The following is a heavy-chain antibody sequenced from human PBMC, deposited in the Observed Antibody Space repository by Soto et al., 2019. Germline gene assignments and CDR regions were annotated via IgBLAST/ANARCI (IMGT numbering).Heavy chain of an antibody. J-gene: IGHJ4*02. D-gene: IGHD1-26*01. CDR1: GGSISSGGYS. CDR3: ARYSGNYDLDC. V-gene: IGHV4-30-2*05. CDR2: IYHSGST. Sequence: PSETLSLTCAVSGGSISSGGYSWSWIRQPPGKGLEWIGYIYHSGSTYYNPSLKSRVTISVDTSKNQFSLKLSSVTAADTAVYYCARYSGNYDLDCWGQGTLVTVSS.